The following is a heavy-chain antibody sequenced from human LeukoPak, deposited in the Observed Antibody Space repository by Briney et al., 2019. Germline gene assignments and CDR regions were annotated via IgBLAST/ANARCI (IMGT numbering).Heavy chain of an antibody. Sequence: GGSLRLSCAASGFSFSSYGMHWVRQAPGKGLEWVAIVSNDGSTKYYADSVKGRFTISRDNSKNTLYLQMDSLRAEDSAVYYCAKDEGSTALFTHYFDYWGQGTLVTVSS. CDR1: GFSFSSYG. V-gene: IGHV3-30*18. D-gene: IGHD5-18*01. J-gene: IGHJ4*02. CDR3: AKDEGSTALFTHYFDY. CDR2: VSNDGSTK.